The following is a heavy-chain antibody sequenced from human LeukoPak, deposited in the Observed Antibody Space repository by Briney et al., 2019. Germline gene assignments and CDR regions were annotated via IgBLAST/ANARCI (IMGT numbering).Heavy chain of an antibody. J-gene: IGHJ3*02. Sequence: GGSLRLSCAASGFTFSSMNWVRQAPGKGLEWVSSISSSSSYIYYADSVKGRFTISRDNAKNSLYLQMNSLRAEDTAVYYCARVPGYYDSSGYGLGAFDIWGQGTMVTVSS. CDR3: ARVPGYYDSSGYGLGAFDI. V-gene: IGHV3-21*01. CDR2: ISSSSSYI. CDR1: GFTFSS. D-gene: IGHD3-22*01.